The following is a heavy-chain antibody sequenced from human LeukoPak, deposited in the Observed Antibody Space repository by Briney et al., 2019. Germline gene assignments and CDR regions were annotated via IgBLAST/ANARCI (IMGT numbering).Heavy chain of an antibody. CDR3: ARDTGWYFDL. Sequence: GSLRLSCAPSGFTFTGYWMHWVRHAPGMGLVWVSRITSDGISTSYADSVKGRFTISRDNAKNTLYLQMISLRAEDTAVYYCARDTGWYFDLWGRGTLVTVSS. CDR1: GFTFTGYW. J-gene: IGHJ2*01. V-gene: IGHV3-74*01. CDR2: ITSDGIST. D-gene: IGHD4-17*01.